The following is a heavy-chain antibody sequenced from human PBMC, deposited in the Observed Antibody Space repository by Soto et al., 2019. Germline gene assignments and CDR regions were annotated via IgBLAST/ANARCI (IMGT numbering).Heavy chain of an antibody. J-gene: IGHJ3*02. CDR1: RFTFSNFG. D-gene: IGHD3-10*01. CDR2: VWYDGSSK. CDR3: AKDWGYYYGSGSYPGDAFDI. V-gene: IGHV3-33*06. Sequence: PEGSLRLSCEASRFTFSNFGMNWVRQAPGKGPEWVARVWYDGSSKYYVDSVKGRFTISRDNSKETVYLQMNSLRAEDTGVYYCAKDWGYYYGSGSYPGDAFDIWGQGTMGTVSS.